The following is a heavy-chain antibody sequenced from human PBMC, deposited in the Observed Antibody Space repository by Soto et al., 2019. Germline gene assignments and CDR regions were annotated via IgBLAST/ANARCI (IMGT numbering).Heavy chain of an antibody. V-gene: IGHV3-23*01. CDR3: AKDGGAHKFRKYLGFDY. CDR2: ISGSGGST. J-gene: IGHJ4*02. CDR1: GFTFSSYA. D-gene: IGHD3-16*01. Sequence: GGSLRLSCAASGFTFSSYAMSWVRQAPGKGLEWVSAISGSGGSTYYADSVKGRFTISRDNSKNTLYLQMNSLRAEDTAVYYCAKDGGAHKFRKYLGFDYWGQGTLVTVSS.